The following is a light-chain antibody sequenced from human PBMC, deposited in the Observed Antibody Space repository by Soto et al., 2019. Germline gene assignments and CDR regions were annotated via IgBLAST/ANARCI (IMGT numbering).Light chain of an antibody. J-gene: IGKJ1*01. CDR2: DAS. CDR1: QSISSW. V-gene: IGKV1-5*01. Sequence: SPGERVTITCRASQSISSWLAWYQQKPGKAPELLIFDASSLKSGVPSRFSGSGSGTEFTLTISRLQPDDVATYYCLQYSSHSWTFGQGTKVDI. CDR3: LQYSSHSWT.